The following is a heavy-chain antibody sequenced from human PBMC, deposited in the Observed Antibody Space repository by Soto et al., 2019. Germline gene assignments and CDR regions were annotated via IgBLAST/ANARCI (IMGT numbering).Heavy chain of an antibody. D-gene: IGHD3-10*01. CDR1: GFSLSTSGVG. Sequence: QITLKESGPTLVKPTQTLTLTCTFSGFSLSTSGVGVGWIRQPPGKALEWLALIYWDDDKRYSPSLKSRLTITKDTSKNPVVLNMTNMDPVDTATYYCAHKGYYGSGSYFSQTTQPSDYWGQGPLVTVSS. J-gene: IGHJ4*02. CDR3: AHKGYYGSGSYFSQTTQPSDY. V-gene: IGHV2-5*02. CDR2: IYWDDDK.